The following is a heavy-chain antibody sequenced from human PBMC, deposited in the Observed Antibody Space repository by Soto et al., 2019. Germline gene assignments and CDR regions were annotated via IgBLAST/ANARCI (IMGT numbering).Heavy chain of an antibody. J-gene: IGHJ3*01. V-gene: IGHV3-23*01. D-gene: IGHD3-16*01. CDR1: RFTFSSYP. Sequence: GGSLKLSCAASRFTFSSYPMSWVRQAPGKGLEWVSGISGSGATTYYTDSVKGRFTISRDNSKNTLYLQMNSLRAEDTAVFYDPQVTRCIMMLRGTPCDAFNVWGHGTVVTV. CDR2: ISGSGATT. CDR3: PQVTRCIMMLRGTPCDAFNV.